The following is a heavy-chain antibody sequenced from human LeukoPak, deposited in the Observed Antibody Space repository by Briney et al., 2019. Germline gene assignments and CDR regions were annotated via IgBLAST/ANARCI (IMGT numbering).Heavy chain of an antibody. J-gene: IGHJ5*02. CDR1: GGSISSGSYY. D-gene: IGHD6-19*01. CDR3: ARVIAVAGKRFDP. V-gene: IGHV4-61*02. Sequence: PSETLSLTCTVSGGSISSGSYYWSWIRQPAGKGLEWIGRIYTSGSTNYNPSLKSRVTISVDTSKNQFSLKLSSVTAADTAVYYCARVIAVAGKRFDPWGQGTLVTVSS. CDR2: IYTSGST.